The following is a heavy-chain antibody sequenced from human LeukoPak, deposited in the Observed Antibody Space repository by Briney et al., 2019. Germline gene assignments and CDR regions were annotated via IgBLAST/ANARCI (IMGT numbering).Heavy chain of an antibody. V-gene: IGHV1-2*02. Sequence: ASVKVSCKASVYSFITYYIHWVRQPPGQGLEGMGWINPKSRGTNYAQKFQGRLTMTRDTSISTAYMELSSLTSDDTAVYYCARDPAQSYYTDVWGIGTTVTVSS. J-gene: IGHJ6*03. CDR1: VYSFITYY. CDR2: INPKSRGT. CDR3: ARDPAQSYYTDV.